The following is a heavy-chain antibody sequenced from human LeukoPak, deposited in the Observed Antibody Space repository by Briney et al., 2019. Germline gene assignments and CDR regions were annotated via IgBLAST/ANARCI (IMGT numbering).Heavy chain of an antibody. CDR1: GFTFSDYY. V-gene: IGHV3-11*04. Sequence: GGTLRLSCAASGFTFSDYYMSWIRHAPGKGLEWGSYISSSGSTIYYADSVKGRFTISRDNAKNSLYLQMNSLRAEDTAVYYCARDPGYCSGGSCQYYYYYYMDVWGKGTTVTVSS. D-gene: IGHD2-15*01. CDR2: ISSSGSTI. CDR3: ARDPGYCSGGSCQYYYYYYMDV. J-gene: IGHJ6*03.